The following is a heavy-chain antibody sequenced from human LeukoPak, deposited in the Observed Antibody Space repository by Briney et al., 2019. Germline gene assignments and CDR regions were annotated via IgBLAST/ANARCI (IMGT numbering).Heavy chain of an antibody. J-gene: IGHJ4*02. D-gene: IGHD3-22*01. CDR2: ISWNSGNI. CDR3: VKDISGFYFGADY. CDR1: GFTFDDYA. Sequence: GRSLRLSRAASGFTFDDYAMHWVRQPPGKGLEWVSGISWNSGNIGYADSVKGRFTISRDNAKRSLYLQMDSLRVEDTALYYCVKDISGFYFGADYWGQGTLVTVSS. V-gene: IGHV3-9*01.